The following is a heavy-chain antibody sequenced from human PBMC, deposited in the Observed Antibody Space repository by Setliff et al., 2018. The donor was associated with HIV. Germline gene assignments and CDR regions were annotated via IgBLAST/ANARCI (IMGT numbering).Heavy chain of an antibody. CDR2: INHSGNT. CDR1: GGSLSGYY. J-gene: IGHJ4*02. V-gene: IGHV4-34*01. D-gene: IGHD1-26*01. CDR3: AGGPGTTSIDY. Sequence: SETLSLTCAVYGGSLSGYYWSWIRQPPGKGLEWIGEINHSGNTNYNMSLWSRVTISLDASRNQFSLELISVTAADTAVYYCAGGPGTTSIDYWAQGTLVTVSS.